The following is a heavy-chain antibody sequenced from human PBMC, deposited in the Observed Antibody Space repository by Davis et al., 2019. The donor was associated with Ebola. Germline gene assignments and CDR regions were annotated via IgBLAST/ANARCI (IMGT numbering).Heavy chain of an antibody. V-gene: IGHV3-33*01. Sequence: PGGSLRLSCAASGFTFSSYGMHWVRQAPGKGLEWVAVIWYDGSNKYYADSVKGRFTISRDNSKNTLYLQMNSLRAENTAVYYCATSCSGGSCYSRRGDNWFDPWGQGTLVTVSS. D-gene: IGHD2-15*01. CDR1: GFTFSSYG. CDR2: IWYDGSNK. J-gene: IGHJ5*02. CDR3: ATSCSGGSCYSRRGDNWFDP.